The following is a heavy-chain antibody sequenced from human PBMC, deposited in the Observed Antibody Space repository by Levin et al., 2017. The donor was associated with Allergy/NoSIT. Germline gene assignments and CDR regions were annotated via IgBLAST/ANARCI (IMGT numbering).Heavy chain of an antibody. Sequence: LGESLKISCKGSGYSFTSYWISWVRQMPGKGLEWMGRIDPSDSYTNYSPSFQGHVTISADKSISTAYLQWSSLKASDTAMYYCASSSGSYSGGGWFDPWGQGTLVTVSS. D-gene: IGHD1-26*01. CDR1: GYSFTSYW. CDR2: IDPSDSYT. CDR3: ASSSGSYSGGGWFDP. V-gene: IGHV5-10-1*01. J-gene: IGHJ5*02.